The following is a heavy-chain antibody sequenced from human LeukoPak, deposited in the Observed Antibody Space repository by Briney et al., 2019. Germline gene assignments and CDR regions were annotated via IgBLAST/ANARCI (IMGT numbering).Heavy chain of an antibody. CDR2: ISYDGSNE. D-gene: IGHD5-24*01. V-gene: IGHV3-30*18. CDR3: AKEREMATRYYFDY. J-gene: IGHJ4*02. Sequence: QPGRSLRLSCAASGFTLGSYGMHWVRQAPGKGLEWVASISYDGSNEYYGDSVKGRFSVSRDNSKNTLYLHMNSLRAEDTAVYYCAKEREMATRYYFDYWGQGTLVTVSS. CDR1: GFTLGSYG.